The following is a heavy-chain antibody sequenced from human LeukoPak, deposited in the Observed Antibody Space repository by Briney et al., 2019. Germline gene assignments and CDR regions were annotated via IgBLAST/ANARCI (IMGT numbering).Heavy chain of an antibody. J-gene: IGHJ6*03. V-gene: IGHV1-69*06. CDR3: ARDSEPIFGVPPPEVYYYYYYYMDV. CDR1: GGTFSSYA. Sequence: GASVKVSCKASGGTFSSYAISWVRQAPGQGLEWMGGIIPIFGTANYAQKFQGRVTITADKSTSTAYMELSSLRSEDTAVYYCARDSEPIFGVPPPEVYYYYYYYMDVWGKGTTVTVSS. D-gene: IGHD3-3*01. CDR2: IIPIFGTA.